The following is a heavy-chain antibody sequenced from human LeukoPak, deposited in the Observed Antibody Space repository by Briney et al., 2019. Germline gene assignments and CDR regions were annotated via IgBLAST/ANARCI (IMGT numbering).Heavy chain of an antibody. V-gene: IGHV4-34*01. CDR2: INHSVRT. Sequence: SETLSLTCAVYGGSFSGYYWSWIRQPPGKGLEWIGEINHSVRTNYNPSLKSRVTISVDTSKNQFSLKLSSVTAADTAVYYCARGQIYFDWFTYWGQGTLVTVSS. CDR1: GGSFSGYY. D-gene: IGHD3-9*01. CDR3: ARGQIYFDWFTY. J-gene: IGHJ4*02.